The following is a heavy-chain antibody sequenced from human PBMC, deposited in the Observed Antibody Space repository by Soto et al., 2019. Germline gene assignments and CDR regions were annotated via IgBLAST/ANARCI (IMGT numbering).Heavy chain of an antibody. CDR3: ARATTTVTTRPTLGY. J-gene: IGHJ4*02. D-gene: IGHD4-17*01. CDR2: IDREGSDT. Sequence: EVQLVEPGGGLVQPGGSLRLSCAASGFTFSSYWMHWVRQTPGKGLVWVSRIDREGSDTAYADSVKGRFTISRDNAKNTLYLQMNSLRAEDTAVYYCARATTTVTTRPTLGYWGQGTLVTVSS. V-gene: IGHV3-74*01. CDR1: GFTFSSYW.